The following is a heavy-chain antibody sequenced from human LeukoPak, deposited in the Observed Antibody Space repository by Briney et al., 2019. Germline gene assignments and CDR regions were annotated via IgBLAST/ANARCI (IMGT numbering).Heavy chain of an antibody. CDR1: GGSISSGDYY. V-gene: IGHV4-30-4*01. D-gene: IGHD5-18*01. Sequence: SQTLSLTCTVSGGSISSGDYYWSWIRQPPGKGLEWIGYIYYSGSTYYNPSLKSRVTISVDTSKNQFSPKLSSVTAADTAVYYCARTAGYSYGYNWFDPWGQGTLVTVSS. J-gene: IGHJ5*02. CDR3: ARTAGYSYGYNWFDP. CDR2: IYYSGST.